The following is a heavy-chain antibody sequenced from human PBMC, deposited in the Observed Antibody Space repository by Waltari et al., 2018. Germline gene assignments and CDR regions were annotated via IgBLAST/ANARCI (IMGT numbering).Heavy chain of an antibody. J-gene: IGHJ3*02. CDR2: IYXGDSDX. D-gene: IGHD2-21*02. Sequence: EVXLXXSGAXVKXPGGSLKMSCKGXGYSFTSYWICWVRQIPGKGLEWVGIIYXGDSDXRYSPXFQGQVTISAXKSIGTAYLQWSSLNASXTAMYYCTXRAYCXDDCYPRDAFDXWGQGTXVTVSS. CDR3: TXRAYCXDDCYPRDAFDX. CDR1: GYSFTSYW. V-gene: IGHV5-51*01.